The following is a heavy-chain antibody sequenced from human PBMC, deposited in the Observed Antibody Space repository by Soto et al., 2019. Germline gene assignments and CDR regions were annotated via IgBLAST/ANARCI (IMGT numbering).Heavy chain of an antibody. CDR3: ARTSGYDYGLNWFDP. Sequence: SETLSLTCTVSGGSISSSSYYWGWIRQPPGKGLEWIGSIYYSGSTYYNPSLKSRVTISVDTSKNQFSLKLSSVTAADTAVYYCARTSGYDYGLNWFDPWGQGTLVTVSS. V-gene: IGHV4-39*07. D-gene: IGHD5-12*01. J-gene: IGHJ5*02. CDR1: GGSISSSSYY. CDR2: IYYSGST.